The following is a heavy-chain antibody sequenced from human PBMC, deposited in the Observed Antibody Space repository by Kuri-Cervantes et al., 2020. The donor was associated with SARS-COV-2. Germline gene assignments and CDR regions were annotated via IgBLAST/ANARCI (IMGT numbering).Heavy chain of an antibody. J-gene: IGHJ4*02. D-gene: IGHD6-19*01. Sequence: GESLKISWAASGFTFSSYAMHWVRQAPGKGMEWATVISDDGSNKYYADSVKARFTISRDNSKNTLYLQMNSLRAEDTAVYYFARGGSSGWSQLEYWGQGTLVTVSS. V-gene: IGHV3-30*04. CDR2: ISDDGSNK. CDR3: ARGGSSGWSQLEY. CDR1: GFTFSSYA.